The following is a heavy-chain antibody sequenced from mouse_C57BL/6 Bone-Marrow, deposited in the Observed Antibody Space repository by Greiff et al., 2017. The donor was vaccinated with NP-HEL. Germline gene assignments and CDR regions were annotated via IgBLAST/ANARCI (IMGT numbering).Heavy chain of an antibody. CDR1: GYTFTDYN. Sequence: VQLQQSGPELVKPGASVKMSCKASGYTFTDYNMHWVKQSHGKSLEWIGYINPNNGGTSYNQKFKGKATLTVNKSSSTAYMELRSLTSEDSAVYYCATQGSSGYGGYYFDYWGQGTTLTVSS. D-gene: IGHD3-2*02. V-gene: IGHV1-22*01. CDR2: INPNNGGT. CDR3: ATQGSSGYGGYYFDY. J-gene: IGHJ2*01.